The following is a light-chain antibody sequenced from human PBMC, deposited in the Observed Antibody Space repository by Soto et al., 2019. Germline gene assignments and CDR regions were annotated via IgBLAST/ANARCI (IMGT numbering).Light chain of an antibody. V-gene: IGLV2-14*03. CDR2: DVS. J-gene: IGLJ1*01. CDR1: NSDVAAYNF. Sequence: QSALTQPASVSGSPGESITISCTGTNSDVAAYNFVSWYQQPPGKVPNLLIFDVSRRPSGVSDRFSGSKSGKTASLTISGLQSEDEGDYYCISYTRGSTHVFGSGTKVTVL. CDR3: ISYTRGSTHV.